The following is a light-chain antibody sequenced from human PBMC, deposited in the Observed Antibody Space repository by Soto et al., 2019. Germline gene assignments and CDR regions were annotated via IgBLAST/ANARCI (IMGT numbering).Light chain of an antibody. CDR3: AAWDDSLNGWV. CDR1: SSNVGSNA. V-gene: IGLV1-44*01. Sequence: QSVLTQPPSASGTPGQRVTISCSGSSSNVGSNAVNWYQQLPGTAPKLLIYSNDQRPSGVPDRFSGSGSGTSASLAISGLQSEDEADYYCAAWDDSLNGWVFGGGTK. J-gene: IGLJ3*02. CDR2: SND.